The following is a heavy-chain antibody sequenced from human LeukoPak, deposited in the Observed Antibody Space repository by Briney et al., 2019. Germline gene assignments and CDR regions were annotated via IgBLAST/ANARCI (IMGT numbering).Heavy chain of an antibody. Sequence: GGSLRLSCAASGFTFSDYYMDGVRQAPGKGGEWVGRISNKAKSYTTEYAASVKGRFTISRDDSKKSLYLQMNSLKTEDTAVYYWGRDLNRSGDVWGQGTTVTVSS. J-gene: IGHJ6*02. D-gene: IGHD3-22*01. CDR2: ISNKAKSYTT. CDR1: GFTFSDYY. CDR3: GRDLNRSGDV. V-gene: IGHV3-72*01.